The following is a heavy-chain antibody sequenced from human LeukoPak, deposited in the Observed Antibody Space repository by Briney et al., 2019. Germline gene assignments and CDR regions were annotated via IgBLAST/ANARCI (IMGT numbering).Heavy chain of an antibody. Sequence: SETLSLTCTVSGGPITSHFWSWIRQPPGKGLQWIGYIYYRGSTNFNPSLKSRVTMSVDTSKNQFSLKMTSVTAADTAVYYCAREMPTNWIDPWGQGTLVTVSS. J-gene: IGHJ5*02. D-gene: IGHD5-24*01. V-gene: IGHV4-59*11. CDR2: IYYRGST. CDR1: GGPITSHF. CDR3: AREMPTNWIDP.